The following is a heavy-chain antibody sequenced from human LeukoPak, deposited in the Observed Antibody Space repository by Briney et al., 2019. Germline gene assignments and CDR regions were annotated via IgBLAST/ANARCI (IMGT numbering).Heavy chain of an antibody. Sequence: PGGSLRLSCAASGFTFSSYAMSWVRQAPGKGLEWVSAISGSGGSTYYADSVKGRFTISRAKNTLYLQMNSLRAEDTAVYYCARVYYSGYYSPHQYYFDYWGQGTLVTVSS. D-gene: IGHD3-22*01. J-gene: IGHJ4*02. V-gene: IGHV3-23*01. CDR2: ISGSGGST. CDR3: ARVYYSGYYSPHQYYFDY. CDR1: GFTFSSYA.